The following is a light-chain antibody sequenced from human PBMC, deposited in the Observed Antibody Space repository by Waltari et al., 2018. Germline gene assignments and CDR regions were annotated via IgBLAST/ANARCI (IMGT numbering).Light chain of an antibody. J-gene: IGKJ2*01. CDR2: DAS. V-gene: IGKV1-33*01. CDR1: QDISNY. CDR3: QQYDDFPYT. Sequence: DIQMTQSPSSLSASVGDRVTMTCQSSQDISNYLNWYQQKPGKAPKLLIYDASNLETGVPSRFSGSGYGTDFTFTISSLQPEDIATYYCQQYDDFPYTFGQGTKL.